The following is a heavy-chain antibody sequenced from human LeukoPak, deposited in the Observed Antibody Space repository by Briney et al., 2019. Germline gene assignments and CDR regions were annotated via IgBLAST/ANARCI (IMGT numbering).Heavy chain of an antibody. Sequence: PSETLSLTCTVSGGSISSYYWSWIRQPPGKGLEWIGYIYYSGSTNYNPSLKSRVTMSVDTSKNQFSLNLSSVTAADTAVYYCARDGLGYGSPLDSWGQGTLVTVSS. D-gene: IGHD3-16*01. CDR2: IYYSGST. CDR3: ARDGLGYGSPLDS. CDR1: GGSISSYY. V-gene: IGHV4-59*01. J-gene: IGHJ4*02.